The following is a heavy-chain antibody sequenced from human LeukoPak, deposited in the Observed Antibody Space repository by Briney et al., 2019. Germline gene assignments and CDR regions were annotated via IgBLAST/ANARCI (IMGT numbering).Heavy chain of an antibody. D-gene: IGHD3-10*01. J-gene: IGHJ4*02. CDR3: AREYGSGSLDY. V-gene: IGHV3-21*01. CDR2: ISSSTNYI. Sequence: GGSLRLSCAASGFTFSSYSMNWVRQAPGKGLEWVSSISSSTNYIFYADSVKGRFPISRDNAKNSLYLQMNGLRAEDTAVYYCAREYGSGSLDYWGQGTLVTVSS. CDR1: GFTFSSYS.